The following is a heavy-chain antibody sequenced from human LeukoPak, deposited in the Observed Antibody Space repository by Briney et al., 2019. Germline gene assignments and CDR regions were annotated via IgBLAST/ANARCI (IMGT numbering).Heavy chain of an antibody. CDR2: IKQDGSEK. Sequence: TGGSLRLSCAASGFTFSCYWMNWVRQARGKGLECVANIKQDGSEKYYVDSVKGRFTISRDNAKNSLYLQMNSLRAEDTAVYNCARSFSSSWPDAFDIWGQGTMVTVSS. J-gene: IGHJ3*02. D-gene: IGHD6-13*01. CDR1: GFTFSCYW. V-gene: IGHV3-7*01. CDR3: ARSFSSSWPDAFDI.